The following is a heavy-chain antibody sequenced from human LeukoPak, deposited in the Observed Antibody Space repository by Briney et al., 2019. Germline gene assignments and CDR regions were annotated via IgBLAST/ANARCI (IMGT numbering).Heavy chain of an antibody. CDR2: INHSGSA. Sequence: SETLSLTCAVYGGSFSGYYWSWIRQPPGKGLEWIGEINHSGSANYNPSLNSRVTMSVDTSKNQFSLKLRSVTAADTAVYYCAREGRVNYGDYGYFHYYMDVWGKGTTVTISS. CDR1: GGSFSGYY. CDR3: AREGRVNYGDYGYFHYYMDV. J-gene: IGHJ6*03. V-gene: IGHV4-34*01. D-gene: IGHD4-17*01.